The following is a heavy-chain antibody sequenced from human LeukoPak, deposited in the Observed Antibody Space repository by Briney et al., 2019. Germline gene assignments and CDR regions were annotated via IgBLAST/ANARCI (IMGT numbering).Heavy chain of an antibody. CDR2: INHSGST. CDR1: GGSFSGYY. J-gene: IGHJ3*02. Sequence: SETLSLTCAVYGGSFSGYYWSWIRQPPGKGLEWIGEINHSGSTNYNPSLKSRVTISVDTSKNQFSLKLSSVTAADTAVYYCATLPGYCGGDCYRPTDAFDIWGQGTMVTVSS. CDR3: ATLPGYCGGDCYRPTDAFDI. D-gene: IGHD2-21*02. V-gene: IGHV4-34*01.